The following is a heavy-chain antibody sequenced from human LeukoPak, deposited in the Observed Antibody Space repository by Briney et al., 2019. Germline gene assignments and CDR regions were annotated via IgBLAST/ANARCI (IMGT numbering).Heavy chain of an antibody. CDR2: ISSSGSTI. Sequence: PGGSLRLSCAASGFTFSSYEMNWVRQAPGKGLEWVSYISSSGSTIYYADSVKGRFTISRDNAKNSLYLQMNSLRVEDTAVYYCARKSAAEYYYYYYMDVWGKGTTVTVSS. D-gene: IGHD6-13*01. V-gene: IGHV3-48*03. J-gene: IGHJ6*03. CDR3: ARKSAAEYYYYYYMDV. CDR1: GFTFSSYE.